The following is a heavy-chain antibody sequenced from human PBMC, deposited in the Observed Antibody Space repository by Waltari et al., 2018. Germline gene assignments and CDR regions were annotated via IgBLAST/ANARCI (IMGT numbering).Heavy chain of an antibody. Sequence: QVQLVQSGAEVKKPGASVKISCKTSGYDFGTYYVFWVRQAPGQGLEWMGWRNTNPGNPTYAQGFTGRFVFSLDTSGSTASLQISSLKAEDTAVYYCASEHSRGMDVWGQGTTVIVSS. CDR2: RNTNPGNP. V-gene: IGHV7-4-1*02. CDR1: GYDFGTYY. J-gene: IGHJ6*02. CDR3: ASEHSRGMDV.